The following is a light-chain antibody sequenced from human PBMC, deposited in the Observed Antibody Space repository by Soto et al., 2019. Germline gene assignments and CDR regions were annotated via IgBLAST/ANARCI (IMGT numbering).Light chain of an antibody. Sequence: EIVLTQSPATLSLSPGERATLSCRAGQSVSSYLACYQHRAGQAPMLLIYDASNRATGIPAMFSGSWSGTDFTLTISSLEPEDFAVYYCQQRSNWPPFTFGQGIRLEIK. J-gene: IGKJ5*01. V-gene: IGKV3-11*01. CDR1: QSVSSY. CDR2: DAS. CDR3: QQRSNWPPFT.